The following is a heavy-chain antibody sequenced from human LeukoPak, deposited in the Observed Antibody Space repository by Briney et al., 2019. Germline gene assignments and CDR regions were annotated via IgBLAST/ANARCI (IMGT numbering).Heavy chain of an antibody. D-gene: IGHD2-15*01. CDR2: IYYSGST. CDR3: ARGRLYCSGGSCYSYNYYGMDV. CDR1: GGSVSSGSYY. V-gene: IGHV4-61*01. Sequence: SETLSLTCTVSGGSVSSGSYYWSWIRQPPGKGLEWIGYIYYSGSTNYNPSLKSRVTISVDTSKNQFSLKLSSVTAADTAVYYCARGRLYCSGGSCYSYNYYGMDVWGKGTTVTVSS. J-gene: IGHJ6*04.